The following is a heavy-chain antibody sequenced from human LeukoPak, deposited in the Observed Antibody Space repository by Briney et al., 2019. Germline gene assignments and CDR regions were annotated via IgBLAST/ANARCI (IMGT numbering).Heavy chain of an antibody. V-gene: IGHV3-7*01. Sequence: QSGGSLRLSCAASGFTFSSYGMSWVRQAPGKGLEWVANIKQDGSEKNYVESVKGRFTISRENAKNSLYLQTNSLRAEDTAVYYCARAGQEWFGEFGFDQWGQGTLVIVSS. CDR1: GFTFSSYG. D-gene: IGHD3-10*01. CDR3: ARAGQEWFGEFGFDQ. CDR2: IKQDGSEK. J-gene: IGHJ4*02.